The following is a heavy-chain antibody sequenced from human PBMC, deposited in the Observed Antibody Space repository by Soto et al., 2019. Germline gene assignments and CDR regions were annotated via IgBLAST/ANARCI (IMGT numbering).Heavy chain of an antibody. CDR2: ISSSSDSI. Sequence: GGSLRLSCAASGLTFNTYSMNWVRQAPGKGLEWVSSISSSSDSIYYADSVKGRFTISRDNAKHSLYLQMSSLRVEDTAVYYCARVGEYCSSTSCYHFDYWGQGTLVTVSS. V-gene: IGHV3-21*01. J-gene: IGHJ4*02. CDR3: ARVGEYCSSTSCYHFDY. D-gene: IGHD2-2*01. CDR1: GLTFNTYS.